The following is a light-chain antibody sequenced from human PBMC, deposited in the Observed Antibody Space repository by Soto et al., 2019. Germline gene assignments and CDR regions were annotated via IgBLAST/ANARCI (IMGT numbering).Light chain of an antibody. J-gene: IGKJ5*01. V-gene: IGKV3-15*01. CDR1: QSVSSD. CDR2: GAS. CDR3: QQYGSSPIT. Sequence: EIVMTQSPATLSVSPGERVTLSCRASQSVSSDLAWYQQKPGQAPRLLVYGASTRATGIPARFSGSGSGTQFTLTISSLQSEDFAVYYCQQYGSSPITFGQGTRLEN.